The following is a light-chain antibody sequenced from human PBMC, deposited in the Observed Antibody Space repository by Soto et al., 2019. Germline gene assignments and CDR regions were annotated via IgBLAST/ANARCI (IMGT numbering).Light chain of an antibody. CDR2: AAS. J-gene: IGKJ5*01. Sequence: DIQMTQSPSSLSASVGDRVTITCRASQSISSYLNWYQQKPGKAPKLLIYAASSLQSGVPSRFSGSGSGTDFTLTISSLQPEDFATYYCQQSYSTPTFGQGTRLAS. CDR3: QQSYSTPT. V-gene: IGKV1-39*01. CDR1: QSISSY.